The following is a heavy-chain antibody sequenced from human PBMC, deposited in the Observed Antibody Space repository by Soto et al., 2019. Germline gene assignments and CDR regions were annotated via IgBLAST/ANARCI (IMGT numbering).Heavy chain of an antibody. CDR3: ARDHGGSYQADSFDP. Sequence: QVQLVQSGVEVKKPGASVKVSCKASGYTFTTYGISRVRQAPGQGLEWMGWISPYDGDTNYADTLQGRVTLTTDTSTTTAYMELGSLRSEDTAMYYCARDHGGSYQADSFDPWGEGTLVIVSS. CDR1: GYTFTTYG. D-gene: IGHD1-26*01. J-gene: IGHJ5*02. V-gene: IGHV1-18*01. CDR2: ISPYDGDT.